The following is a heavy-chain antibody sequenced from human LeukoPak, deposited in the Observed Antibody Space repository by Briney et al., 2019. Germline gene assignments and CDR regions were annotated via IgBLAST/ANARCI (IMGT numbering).Heavy chain of an antibody. CDR1: GFTFSYYG. Sequence: GGSLRLSCAASGFTFSYYGFHWVRQAPGKGLEWVAFIRYDGNDKFYAKSVKGRFTISRDTSRNTLYLQMNSLRAEDTAVYYCATSGLSRFGFWGQGTLVTVSS. V-gene: IGHV3-30*02. J-gene: IGHJ4*02. D-gene: IGHD2/OR15-2a*01. CDR3: ATSGLSRFGF. CDR2: IRYDGNDK.